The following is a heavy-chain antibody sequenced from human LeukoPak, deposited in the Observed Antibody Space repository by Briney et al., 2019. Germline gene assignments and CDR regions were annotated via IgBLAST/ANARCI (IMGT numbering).Heavy chain of an antibody. Sequence: GGSLRLSCAASGFTFSDYYMSWARQAPGKGLEWVSGISGSGGATYYADSVKGRFTISRDDPHNTLYLQMNSLRAEDTAVYFCARGGVDYYGSGTYYLMYYFDYWGQGALVTVSS. CDR1: GFTFSDYY. V-gene: IGHV3-23*01. D-gene: IGHD3-10*01. CDR2: ISGSGGAT. J-gene: IGHJ4*02. CDR3: ARGGVDYYGSGTYYLMYYFDY.